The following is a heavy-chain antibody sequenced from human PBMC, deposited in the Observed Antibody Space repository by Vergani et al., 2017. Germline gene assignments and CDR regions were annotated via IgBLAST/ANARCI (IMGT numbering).Heavy chain of an antibody. Sequence: QVQLQESGPGLVKPSETLSLTCSVSGYSISSGYYWGWIRQPPGKGLEWIGSFFHSGSTYYNPSLKSRVTISVDTSKNQFFLKLSSLTAADTAVYYCPRSQGDYWYFDLWGPGSLVTVSS. D-gene: IGHD2-21*01. J-gene: IGHJ2*01. CDR3: PRSQGDYWYFDL. CDR1: GYSISSGYY. CDR2: FFHSGST. V-gene: IGHV4-38-2*02.